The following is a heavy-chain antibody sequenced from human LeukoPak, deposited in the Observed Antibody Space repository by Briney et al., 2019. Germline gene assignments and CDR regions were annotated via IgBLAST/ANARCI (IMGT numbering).Heavy chain of an antibody. CDR3: AREFGTKQHQLLTYYYYMDV. V-gene: IGHV3-48*03. D-gene: IGHD6-13*01. J-gene: IGHJ6*03. Sequence: GGSLRLSCAASGFTFSSYEMNWVRQAPGKGLEWVSYISSSGSTIYYADSVKGRFTISRDNAKNSLYLQMNSLRAEDTAVYYCAREFGTKQHQLLTYYYYMDVWGKGTTVTISS. CDR2: ISSSGSTI. CDR1: GFTFSSYE.